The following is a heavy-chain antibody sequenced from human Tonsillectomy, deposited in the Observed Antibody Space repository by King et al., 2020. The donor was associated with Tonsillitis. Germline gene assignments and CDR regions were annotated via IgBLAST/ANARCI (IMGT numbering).Heavy chain of an antibody. CDR2: MSYDGSNK. Sequence: QLVQSGGGVVQPGRSLRLSCAASGFTFSSYGMHWVRQAPGKGLEWVAVMSYDGSNKHYADSVKGRFTISRDNSKNTLYLQMNSLRAEEPAVYYCAKVRVGATNYYYYYGMDVWGQGTTVTVSS. D-gene: IGHD1-26*01. J-gene: IGHJ6*02. CDR1: GFTFSSYG. CDR3: AKVRVGATNYYYYYGMDV. V-gene: IGHV3-30*18.